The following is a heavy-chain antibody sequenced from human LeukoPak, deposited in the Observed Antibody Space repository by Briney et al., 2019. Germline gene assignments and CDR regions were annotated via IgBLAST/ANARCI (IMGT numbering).Heavy chain of an antibody. CDR1: DGSITNYY. CDR2: IYYSGST. V-gene: IGHV4-59*08. D-gene: IGHD1-26*01. CDR3: ASLGGTYDY. J-gene: IGHJ4*02. Sequence: PSETLSLTCTASDGSITNYYWSWIRQPPGKGLEWIGYIYYSGSTNYNPSLKGRVTISIDTSKNQVSLKLSSVTAADTAVYYCASLGGTYDYWGQGTLVTVSS.